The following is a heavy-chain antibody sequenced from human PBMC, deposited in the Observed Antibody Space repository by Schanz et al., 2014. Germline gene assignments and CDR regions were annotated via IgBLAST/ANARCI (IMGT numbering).Heavy chain of an antibody. D-gene: IGHD3-10*01. J-gene: IGHJ6*02. V-gene: IGHV3-23*01. CDR3: AKDGPGGSGSYSADGGMDV. CDR2: MNESHSTI. Sequence: PGGSLRLSCAASGFSFSSYAMGWVRQARGKGLEWVSAMNESHSTIYYADSVRGRFTISRDNSKSTLYLQMNSLRAEDTAVYYCAKDGPGGSGSYSADGGMDVWGQGTTVTVSS. CDR1: GFSFSSYA.